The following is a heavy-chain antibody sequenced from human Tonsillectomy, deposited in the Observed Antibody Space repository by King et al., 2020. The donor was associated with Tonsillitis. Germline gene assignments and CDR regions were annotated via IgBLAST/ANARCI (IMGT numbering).Heavy chain of an antibody. CDR1: GFTFRNAW. CDR3: ATGSLTYWYFDL. J-gene: IGHJ2*01. Sequence: VQLVESGGGLVKPGASLRLSCAASGFTFRNAWMNWVRQAPGKGLEWVGRIKSKHDGGTIDYAASVKGRFTVSREDEKNTIYLQMNSLKAEDTAVYYCATGSLTYWYFDLWGRGTLVTVSS. CDR2: IKSKHDGGTI. D-gene: IGHD3-9*01. V-gene: IGHV3-15*01.